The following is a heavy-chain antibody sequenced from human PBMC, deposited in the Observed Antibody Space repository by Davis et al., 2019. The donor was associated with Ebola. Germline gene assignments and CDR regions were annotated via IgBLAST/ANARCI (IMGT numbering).Heavy chain of an antibody. CDR2: IYSAVST. CDR1: GFRVSSYS. J-gene: IGHJ4*02. V-gene: IGHV3-53*05. CDR3: ARASYSGSYGY. Sequence: GGSLKISCAASGFRVSSYSMSWVRQAPGKGLEWVSLIYSAVSTFYADSVKGRFTISRDTSKNTLYLQMNNLRTEDTAVYYCARASYSGSYGYWGQGTLVTVSS. D-gene: IGHD1-26*01.